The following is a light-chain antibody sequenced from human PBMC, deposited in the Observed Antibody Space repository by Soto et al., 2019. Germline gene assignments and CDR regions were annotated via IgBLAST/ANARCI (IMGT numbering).Light chain of an antibody. CDR3: SSYTSSSTLE. Sequence: QSALTQPASVSWSPGQSITISCTGTSSDVGGYNYVSWYQQHPGKAPKLMIYEVSNRPSGVSNRFSGSKSGNTASLTISGLQAEDEADYYCSSYTSSSTLEFGGGTKLTVL. V-gene: IGLV2-14*01. CDR1: SSDVGGYNY. CDR2: EVS. J-gene: IGLJ2*01.